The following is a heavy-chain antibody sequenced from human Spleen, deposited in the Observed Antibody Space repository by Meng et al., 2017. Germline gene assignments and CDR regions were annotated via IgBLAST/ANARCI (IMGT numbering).Heavy chain of an antibody. Sequence: KVSCKGSGSGYWIGWVRQMPGKGLEWVGIIYPNDSDTRYSPSFQGLVTISADKSISTAYLQWSSLKASDTAMYYCAREGDYASGYWGQGTLVTVSS. J-gene: IGHJ4*02. D-gene: IGHD4-17*01. V-gene: IGHV5-51*01. CDR1: GSGYW. CDR3: AREGDYASGY. CDR2: IYPNDSDT.